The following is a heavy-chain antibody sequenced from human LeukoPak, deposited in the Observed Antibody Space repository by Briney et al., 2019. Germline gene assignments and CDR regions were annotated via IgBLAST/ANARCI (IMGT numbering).Heavy chain of an antibody. D-gene: IGHD6-19*01. CDR1: GGSVYTYY. Sequence: PSETLSLTCTVSGGSVYTYYWGWMRHPPAKGLETMDYMYEMGSTNYSSPLESRVSISIDRSKNQFSLGLGSVIAADTAVYHCARSPVKGGWYGALDFWGRRTMVTISS. CDR2: MYEMGST. J-gene: IGHJ3*01. V-gene: IGHV4-59*02. CDR3: ARSPVKGGWYGALDF.